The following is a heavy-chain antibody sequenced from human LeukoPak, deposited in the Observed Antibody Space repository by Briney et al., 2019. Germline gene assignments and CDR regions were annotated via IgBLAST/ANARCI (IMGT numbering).Heavy chain of an antibody. Sequence: GGTLRLSCAASGFTFSSYSINWVRQAPGKGLEWVSYISSSSSTIYYADSVKGRFTISRDNAKNSLYLQMNSLRAEDTAVYYCARENYDSTGFYSIDYWGQGTLVTVSS. V-gene: IGHV3-48*01. D-gene: IGHD3-22*01. CDR3: ARENYDSTGFYSIDY. J-gene: IGHJ4*02. CDR1: GFTFSSYS. CDR2: ISSSSSTI.